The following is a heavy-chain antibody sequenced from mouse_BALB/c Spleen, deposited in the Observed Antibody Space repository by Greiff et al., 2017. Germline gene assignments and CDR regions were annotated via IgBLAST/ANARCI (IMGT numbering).Heavy chain of an antibody. CDR1: GYTFTSYW. CDR3: ARGGPGNY. J-gene: IGHJ2*01. V-gene: IGHV1-7*01. CDR2: INPSTGYT. Sequence: VKLMESGAELAKPGASVKMSCKASGYTFTSYWMHWVKQRPGQGLEWIGYINPSTGYTEYNQKFKDKATLTADKSSSTAYMQLSSLTSEDSAVYYCARGGPGNYWGQGTTLTVSS.